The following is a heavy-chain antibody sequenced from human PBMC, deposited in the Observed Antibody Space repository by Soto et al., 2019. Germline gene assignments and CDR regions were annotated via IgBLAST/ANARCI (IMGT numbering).Heavy chain of an antibody. Sequence: QVQLVESGGGVVQPGMSLRLSCAASGFTFSNFAMHWVRQAPGKGLEWVALTSYDGGNKYFADSVKGRFTISRDNIKNTLYLQMNSLRPEDTAVYYCAKDRGFSGPTLGDYWGQGTLVTVSS. V-gene: IGHV3-30-3*02. CDR1: GFTFSNFA. CDR3: AKDRGFSGPTLGDY. D-gene: IGHD5-12*01. J-gene: IGHJ4*02. CDR2: TSYDGGNK.